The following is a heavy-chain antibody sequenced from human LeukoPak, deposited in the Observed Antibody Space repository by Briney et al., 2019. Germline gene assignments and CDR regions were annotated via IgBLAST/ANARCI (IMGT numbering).Heavy chain of an antibody. D-gene: IGHD3-10*01. CDR2: ISTTSSSSYI. CDR3: ARVMAGYSYMDV. CDR1: GFTFSRYA. V-gene: IGHV3-21*01. J-gene: IGHJ6*03. Sequence: GGSLRLSCAASGFTFSRYAMNWVRQAPGKGLEWVSSISTTSSSSYINYADSMKGRFTISRDNAKSSLYLQMNSLRAEDTAVYYCARVMAGYSYMDVWGKGTTVTVSS.